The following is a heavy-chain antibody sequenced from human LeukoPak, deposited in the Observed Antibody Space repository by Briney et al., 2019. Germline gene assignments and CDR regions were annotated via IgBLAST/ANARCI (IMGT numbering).Heavy chain of an antibody. V-gene: IGHV4-4*07. CDR2: IYTSGST. J-gene: IGHJ5*02. CDR3: ARDKAASGQLANWFDP. D-gene: IGHD6-13*01. Sequence: SETLSLTCAVSGGSISSYYWSWIRQPAGKGLEWIGRIYTSGSTNYNPSLKSRVTMSVDTSKNQFSLKLSSVTAADTAVYYCARDKAASGQLANWFDPWGQGTLVTVSS. CDR1: GGSISSYY.